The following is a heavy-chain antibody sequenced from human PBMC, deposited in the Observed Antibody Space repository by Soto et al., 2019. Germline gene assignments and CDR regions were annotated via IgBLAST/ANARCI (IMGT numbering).Heavy chain of an antibody. CDR1: GVTVSSDY. J-gene: IGHJ4*02. V-gene: IGHV3-66*01. CDR3: ARDWGSARY. Sequence: EVQVVESGGGLVQPGGSLRISCAASGVTVSSDYMTWVRQAPGKGLEWVSVIYSGGSTHYADSVKGRFTIDRDNSKNTLSLQMNSLRAEDTAVYYCARDWGSARYWGQGILVTISS. D-gene: IGHD3-16*01. CDR2: IYSGGST.